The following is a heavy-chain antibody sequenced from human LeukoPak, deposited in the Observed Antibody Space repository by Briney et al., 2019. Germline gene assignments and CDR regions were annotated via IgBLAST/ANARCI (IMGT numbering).Heavy chain of an antibody. V-gene: IGHV3-21*01. J-gene: IGHJ3*02. D-gene: IGHD3-22*01. Sequence: GGSLRLSCAACGFTFSSYSMNWVRQAPGKGLEGVSSISSSSSYIYYADSVKGRFTISRDNAKNSLYLQMNSLRAEDTAVYYCARDGRIWYYYDSSGYYHGAFDIWGQGTMVTVSS. CDR2: ISSSSSYI. CDR1: GFTFSSYS. CDR3: ARDGRIWYYYDSSGYYHGAFDI.